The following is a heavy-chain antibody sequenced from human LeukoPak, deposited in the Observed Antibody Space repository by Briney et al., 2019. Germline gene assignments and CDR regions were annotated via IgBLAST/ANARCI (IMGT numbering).Heavy chain of an antibody. CDR3: ARDGNSGYTFDY. CDR2: IYTSGST. CDR1: GGSISSYY. J-gene: IGHJ4*02. D-gene: IGHD5-12*01. Sequence: SETLSLTCTVSGGSISSYYWRWIRQPAGKGLEWIGRIYTSGSTKYNPSLKSRVTMSVDTSKNQFSLKLSSVTAADTAVYYCARDGNSGYTFDYWGQGTLVTVSS. V-gene: IGHV4-4*07.